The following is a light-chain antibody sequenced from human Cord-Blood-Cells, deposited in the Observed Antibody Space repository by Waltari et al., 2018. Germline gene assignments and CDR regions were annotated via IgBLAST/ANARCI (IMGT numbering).Light chain of an antibody. V-gene: IGKV1-33*01. J-gene: IGKJ4*01. Sequence: DIQMTQSPSSLSASVGDRVTITCQASQDISNYLNWYQQKPGKAPKLLIYDASNLETGVPSRFSGSGSETDFTFTISSLQSEDIATYYCQQYDNLSLTFGGGTKVEIK. CDR3: QQYDNLSLT. CDR1: QDISNY. CDR2: DAS.